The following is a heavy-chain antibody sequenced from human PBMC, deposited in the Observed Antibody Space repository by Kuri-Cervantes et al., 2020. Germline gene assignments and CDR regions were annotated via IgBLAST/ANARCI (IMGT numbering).Heavy chain of an antibody. CDR1: GGTFSSYA. CDR3: AREPYDFWSGRYTYYYYMDV. CDR2: IIPIFGTA. V-gene: IGHV1-69*05. D-gene: IGHD3-3*01. J-gene: IGHJ6*03. Sequence: SVKVSCKASGGTFSSYAISWVRQAPGQGLEWMGGIIPIFGTANYAQKFQGRVTITTDESTSTAYMELSSLRSEDTAVYYCAREPYDFWSGRYTYYYYMDVWGKGTTVTVSS.